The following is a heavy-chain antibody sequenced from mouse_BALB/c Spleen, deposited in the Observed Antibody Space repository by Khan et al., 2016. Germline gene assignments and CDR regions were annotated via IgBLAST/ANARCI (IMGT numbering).Heavy chain of an antibody. D-gene: IGHD2-1*01. J-gene: IGHJ3*01. CDR3: ARSGFNYASFAY. CDR2: ITYSGST. V-gene: IGHV3-2*02. CDR1: GYSIASDYA. Sequence: EVQLQESGPGLVKPSQSLSLTCTVTGYSIASDYAWNWIRQFPGTKLEWMGYITYSGSTTHNPSLKSRISITRDTSKNQFFLQLSSVTTEDTATYYCARSGFNYASFAYWGQGTLVTVSA.